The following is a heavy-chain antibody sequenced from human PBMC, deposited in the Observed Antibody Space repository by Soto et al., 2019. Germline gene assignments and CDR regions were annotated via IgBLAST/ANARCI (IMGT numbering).Heavy chain of an antibody. V-gene: IGHV3-13*01. D-gene: IGHD3-10*01. Sequence: EVQLVESGGGSVQPGGSLRLSCAASGFTFSSYDMHWVRQATGKGLEWVSAIGTAGDTYYPGSVKGRFTISRENAKNSLYLQMNSLRAGDTAVYYCARGLGGFGESIGLDAFDIWGQGTMVTVSS. CDR1: GFTFSSYD. J-gene: IGHJ3*02. CDR2: IGTAGDT. CDR3: ARGLGGFGESIGLDAFDI.